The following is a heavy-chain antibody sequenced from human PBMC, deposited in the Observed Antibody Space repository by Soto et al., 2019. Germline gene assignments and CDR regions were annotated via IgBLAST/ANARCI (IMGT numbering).Heavy chain of an antibody. CDR1: GGSISSYY. D-gene: IGHD6-13*01. Sequence: SETLSLTCTVSGGSISSYYWSWIRQPPGKGLEWIGYIYYSGSTNYNPSLKSRVTISVDTSKNQFSLKLSSVTAADTAVYYCARVVYRSSWYNWFDPWGQGTLVTVSS. CDR2: IYYSGST. CDR3: ARVVYRSSWYNWFDP. V-gene: IGHV4-59*01. J-gene: IGHJ5*02.